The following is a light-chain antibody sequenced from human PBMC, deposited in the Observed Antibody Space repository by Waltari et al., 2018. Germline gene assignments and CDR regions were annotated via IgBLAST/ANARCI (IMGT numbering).Light chain of an antibody. Sequence: QSALTQPASVSGSPGQSVTILCTGTSKYVGGYNSVSWYQEHPGQAPRVIIYDVSDRPSGVSDRFSGSKSGNTASLTISGLQAEDEADYYCSSQSSNNVVLFGGGTKLTVL. CDR1: SKYVGGYNS. CDR2: DVS. CDR3: SSQSSNNVVL. V-gene: IGLV2-14*01. J-gene: IGLJ2*01.